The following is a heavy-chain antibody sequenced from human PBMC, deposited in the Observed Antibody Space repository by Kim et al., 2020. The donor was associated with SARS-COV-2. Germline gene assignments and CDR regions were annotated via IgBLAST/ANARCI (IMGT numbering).Heavy chain of an antibody. Sequence: NYADSVKGRFTITRDNAKNSLYLQMNSLRAEDTAVYYCARGGATTMYGMDVWGQGTTVTVSS. J-gene: IGHJ6*02. V-gene: IGHV3-11*06. CDR3: ARGGATTMYGMDV. D-gene: IGHD1-26*01.